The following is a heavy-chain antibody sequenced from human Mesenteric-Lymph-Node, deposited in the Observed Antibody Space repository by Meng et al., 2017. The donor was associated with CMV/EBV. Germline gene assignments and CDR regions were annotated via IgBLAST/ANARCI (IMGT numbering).Heavy chain of an antibody. CDR3: ARLGYCSITSCSGDYYYYGMDV. CDR2: MYHSGNT. J-gene: IGHJ6*02. V-gene: IGHV4-38-2*02. Sequence: GSLRLSCTVSGFSISSGYYWGWIRQPPGKGLEWIGSMYHSGNTHYNPSLKSRVTISVDTSKNQFSLKLSSVTAADTAAYYCARLGYCSITSCSGDYYYYGMDVWGQGTTVTVS. CDR1: GFSISSGYY. D-gene: IGHD2-2*01.